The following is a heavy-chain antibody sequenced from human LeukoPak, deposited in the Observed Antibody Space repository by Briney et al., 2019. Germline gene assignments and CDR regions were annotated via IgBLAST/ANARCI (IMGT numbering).Heavy chain of an antibody. D-gene: IGHD3-10*01. V-gene: IGHV3-11*01. CDR3: ARENQWFGELLYYFDY. CDR1: GFTFSDYY. CDR2: ISSSGSTI. Sequence: GGSLRLSCAASGFTFSDYYMSWIRQAPGKGLEWVSYISSSGSTIYYADSVKGRFTISRDNAKNSLYLQMNSLRAEDTAVYYCARENQWFGELLYYFDYWGQGTLVIVSS. J-gene: IGHJ4*02.